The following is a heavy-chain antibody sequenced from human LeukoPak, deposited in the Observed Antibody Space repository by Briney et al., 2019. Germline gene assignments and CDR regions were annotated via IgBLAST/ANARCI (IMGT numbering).Heavy chain of an antibody. V-gene: IGHV3-23*01. CDR2: ISGNGGST. CDR3: AKSPVYYYDSSGYYY. CDR1: GFTFSSYA. J-gene: IGHJ4*02. Sequence: GGSLRLSCAASGFTFSSYAMSWVRQAPGKGLEWVSAISGNGGSTYYADSVKGRFTISRDNSKNTLYLQMNSLRAEDTAVYYCAKSPVYYYDSSGYYYWGQGTLVTVSS. D-gene: IGHD3-22*01.